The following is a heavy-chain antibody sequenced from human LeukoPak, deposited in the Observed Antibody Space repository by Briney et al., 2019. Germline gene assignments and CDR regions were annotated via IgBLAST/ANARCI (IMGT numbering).Heavy chain of an antibody. CDR2: IWYDGSNK. D-gene: IGHD3-22*01. CDR3: ASGSYDSSGYGAFDI. Sequence: PGGSLRLSCAASGFTFSSYGMHWVRQAPGKGLEWVAVIWYDGSNKYYADSVKGRFTISRDNSKNTLYLQMNSLRAEDTAVYYCASGSYDSSGYGAFDIWGQGTMVTVSS. J-gene: IGHJ3*02. V-gene: IGHV3-33*01. CDR1: GFTFSSYG.